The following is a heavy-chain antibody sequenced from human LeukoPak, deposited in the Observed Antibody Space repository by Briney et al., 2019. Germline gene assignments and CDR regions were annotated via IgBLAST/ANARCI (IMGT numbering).Heavy chain of an antibody. Sequence: SETLSLTCTVSGGSISSGSYYWSWIRQPAGKGLEWIGRIYTSGSTNYNPSLRSRVTISVDTSKNQFSLKLSPVTAADTAVYYCARGGNYGDTDYWGQGTLVTVSS. CDR1: GGSISSGSYY. CDR3: ARGGNYGDTDY. D-gene: IGHD4-17*01. J-gene: IGHJ4*02. V-gene: IGHV4-61*02. CDR2: IYTSGST.